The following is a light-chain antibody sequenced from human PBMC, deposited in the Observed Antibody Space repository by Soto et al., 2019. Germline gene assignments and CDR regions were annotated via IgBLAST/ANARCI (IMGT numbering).Light chain of an antibody. J-gene: IGLJ2*01. CDR2: DVT. V-gene: IGLV2-11*01. CDR1: DSDVGTYNY. Sequence: QSALTQPRSVSGSPGQSVTISCTGTDSDVGTYNYVSWYQQHPGKAPKLMIYDVTKRPSGVPDRFSGSKSGNTASLTISGLQAEDEADYYCFSYAGYYTLLFGGGTKLTVL. CDR3: FSYAGYYTLL.